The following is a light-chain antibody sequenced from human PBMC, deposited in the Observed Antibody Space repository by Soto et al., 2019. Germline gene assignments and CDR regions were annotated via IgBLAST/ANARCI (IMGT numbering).Light chain of an antibody. CDR1: ISNIGSNT. V-gene: IGLV1-47*02. J-gene: IGLJ3*02. CDR3: AAWDDSLGGSWV. Sequence: QAVVTQPPSASGTPGQRVSISCSGGISNIGSNTVGWYQQLPGTAPKLLIYANDQRPSGVPDRFSGSKSGTSASLAISGLRSEDEADYYCAAWDDSLGGSWVFGGGTKVTVL. CDR2: AND.